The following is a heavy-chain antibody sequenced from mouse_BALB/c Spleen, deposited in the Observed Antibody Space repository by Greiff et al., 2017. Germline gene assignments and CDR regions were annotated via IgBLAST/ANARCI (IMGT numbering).Heavy chain of an antibody. CDR3: ATPYYGNYVGFAY. CDR2: ISSGSSTI. V-gene: IGHV5-17*02. J-gene: IGHJ3*01. CDR1: GFTFSSFG. D-gene: IGHD2-10*01. Sequence: EVQLQQSGGGLVQPGGSLKLSCAASGFTFSSFGMHWVRQAPEKGLEWVAYISSGSSTIYYAHTVKGRSTISRDNPKNTLFLQMTSLRSEDTAMYCGATPYYGNYVGFAYWGQGTLVTVSA.